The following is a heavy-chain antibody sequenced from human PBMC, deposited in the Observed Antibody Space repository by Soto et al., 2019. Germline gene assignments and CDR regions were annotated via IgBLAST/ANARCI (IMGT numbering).Heavy chain of an antibody. CDR1: GGSISSINC. V-gene: IGHV4-4*02. CDR3: ARRAVTAAGEDY. CDR2: IYHSGST. D-gene: IGHD6-13*01. Sequence: SVTLSLTCAFPGGSISSINCWSWVRQPPGKGLEWIGEIYHSGSTNYNPSLKSRVTISVDKSKNQFSLKVNSVTAADTAVYYCARRAVTAAGEDYWGQGT. J-gene: IGHJ4*02.